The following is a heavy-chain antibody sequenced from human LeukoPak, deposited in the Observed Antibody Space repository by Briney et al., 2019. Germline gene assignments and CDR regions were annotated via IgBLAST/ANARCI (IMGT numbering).Heavy chain of an antibody. Sequence: SETLSLTCTVSGASIASGEYCCSWIRQPPGKGLEWIGYVTYTGITNYNPSLSSRVSTSVDTSKNQFSLNLRSVTAADTAVYYCAKDLYDSSAYFLGNDYWGQGTLVTVSS. CDR1: GASIASGEYC. CDR2: VTYTGIT. V-gene: IGHV4-30-4*01. D-gene: IGHD3-22*01. J-gene: IGHJ4*02. CDR3: AKDLYDSSAYFLGNDY.